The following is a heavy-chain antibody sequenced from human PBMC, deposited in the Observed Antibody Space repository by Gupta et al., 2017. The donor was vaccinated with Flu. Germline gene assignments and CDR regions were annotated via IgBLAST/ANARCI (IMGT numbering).Heavy chain of an antibody. CDR2: VNHDSTSP. CDR1: GFTFSGSG. V-gene: IGHV3-33*06. J-gene: IGHJ4*02. CDR3: AKDLSNTWSFDS. Sequence: QVLLVESGGGVVQPGSSLRLSCGASGFTFSGSGMHWVRQTPGKGLEWVANVNHDSTSPLYGDPVKGRFTISRDNSKNTVYLQMNSLRVEDTAVYYCAKDLSNTWSFDSWGQGTLITVPS. D-gene: IGHD6-13*01.